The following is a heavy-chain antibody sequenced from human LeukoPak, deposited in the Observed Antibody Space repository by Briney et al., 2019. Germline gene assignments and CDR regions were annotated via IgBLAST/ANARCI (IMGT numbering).Heavy chain of an antibody. CDR3: AKDGELGSTWYYYYYYMDV. V-gene: IGHV3-30*02. J-gene: IGHJ6*03. D-gene: IGHD3-10*01. CDR2: IRYDGSNK. Sequence: GGSLRLSCSASGFIFSTYGMHWVRQAPGKGLEWVAFIRYDGSNKYYADSVKGRFTISRDNSKNTLYLQMNSPRAEDTAVYYCAKDGELGSTWYYYYYYMDVWGKGTTVTVSS. CDR1: GFIFSTYG.